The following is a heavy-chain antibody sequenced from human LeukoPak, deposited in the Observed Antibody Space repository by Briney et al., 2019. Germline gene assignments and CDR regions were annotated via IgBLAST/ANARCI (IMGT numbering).Heavy chain of an antibody. Sequence: GGSLRLSCAASGFTFSNYAMSWVRRASGKGLEWVSTISGNGGSTYYADSVKGRFTISRDNSKNTVYLQMSSLRVEDTAVYYCAKRIAATSFDYWGQGTLVTVSS. V-gene: IGHV3-23*01. CDR1: GFTFSNYA. CDR2: ISGNGGST. D-gene: IGHD6-13*01. J-gene: IGHJ4*02. CDR3: AKRIAATSFDY.